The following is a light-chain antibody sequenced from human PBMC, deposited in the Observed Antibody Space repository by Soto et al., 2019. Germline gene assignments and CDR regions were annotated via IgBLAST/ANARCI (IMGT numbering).Light chain of an antibody. Sequence: QSALTQPPSASGSPGQSVTISCTGNSSDVGAHNFVSWHQQHPGKAPKLMIYEVSKRPSGVPDRFSGSKSGNTASLTVSGLQAEDEADYYCSSYAGSNNYVFGTGTKLTVL. V-gene: IGLV2-8*01. J-gene: IGLJ1*01. CDR1: SSDVGAHNF. CDR3: SSYAGSNNYV. CDR2: EVS.